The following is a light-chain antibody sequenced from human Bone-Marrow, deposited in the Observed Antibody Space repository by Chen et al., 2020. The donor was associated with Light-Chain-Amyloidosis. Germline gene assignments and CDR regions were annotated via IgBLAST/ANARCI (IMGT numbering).Light chain of an antibody. Sequence: EIVLTQSPVTLSLSPGERATLSCSAGQSVSSHLAWYQQKPGQAPRLLIYDASNRATGIPARFSGSESGTDFTLTINSLEPEDFAVYYCQQRSNWPLTFGGGTKVEIK. J-gene: IGKJ4*01. CDR1: QSVSSH. CDR2: DAS. V-gene: IGKV3-11*01. CDR3: QQRSNWPLT.